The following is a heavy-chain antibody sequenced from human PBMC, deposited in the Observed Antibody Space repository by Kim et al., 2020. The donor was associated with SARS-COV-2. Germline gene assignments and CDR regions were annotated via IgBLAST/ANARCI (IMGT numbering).Heavy chain of an antibody. CDR1: GGSFSGYY. CDR2: INHSGST. V-gene: IGHV4-34*01. Sequence: SETLSLTCAVYGGSFSGYYWSWIRQPPGKGLEWIGEINHSGSTNYNPSLKSRVTISVDTSKNQFSLKLSSVTAADTAVYYCARGGIASDAFDIWGQGTMV. J-gene: IGHJ3*02. CDR3: ARGGIASDAFDI. D-gene: IGHD6-13*01.